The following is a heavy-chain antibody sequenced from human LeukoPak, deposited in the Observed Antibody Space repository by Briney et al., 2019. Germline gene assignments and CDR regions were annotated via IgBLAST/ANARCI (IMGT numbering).Heavy chain of an antibody. CDR2: IYYSGST. J-gene: IGHJ4*02. CDR1: GGSISSYY. V-gene: IGHV4-59*01. CDR3: AGMRITTPTVRTLDY. D-gene: IGHD1-14*01. Sequence: SETLSLTCTVSGGSISSYYWSWIRQPPGKGLEWIGYIYYSGSTNYNPSLKSRVTISVDTSKNQFSLKLSSVTAADTAVYYCAGMRITTPTVRTLDYWGQGTLVTVSS.